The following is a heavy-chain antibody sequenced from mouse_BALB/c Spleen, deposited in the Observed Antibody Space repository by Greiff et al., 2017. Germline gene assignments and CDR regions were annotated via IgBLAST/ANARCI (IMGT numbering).Heavy chain of an antibody. V-gene: IGHV5-17*02. D-gene: IGHD2-10*02. CDR2: ISSGSSTI. J-gene: IGHJ2*01. Sequence: EVQLVGSGGGLVQPGGSRKLSCAASGFTFSSFGMHWVRQAPETGLWWVAYISSGSSTIYYADTVKGRFTISRDNPKNTLFLQMTSVRSEDTAMFYCARGYGPDDWGQGTTRTVSS. CDR1: GFTFSSFG. CDR3: ARGYGPDD.